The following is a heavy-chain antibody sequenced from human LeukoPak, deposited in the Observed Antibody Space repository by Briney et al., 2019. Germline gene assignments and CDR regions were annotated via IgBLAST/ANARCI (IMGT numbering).Heavy chain of an antibody. V-gene: IGHV1-18*01. CDR3: ARDQDHYYGSGSYWLDP. CDR2: ISAYNGNT. J-gene: IGHJ5*02. CDR1: GYTLTELS. Sequence: ASVKVSCKVSGYTLTELSMHWVRQAPGKGLEWMGWISAYNGNTNYAQNLQGRVTMTTDTSTSTAYMELRSLRSDDTAVYYCARDQDHYYGSGSYWLDPWGQGTLVTVSS. D-gene: IGHD3-10*01.